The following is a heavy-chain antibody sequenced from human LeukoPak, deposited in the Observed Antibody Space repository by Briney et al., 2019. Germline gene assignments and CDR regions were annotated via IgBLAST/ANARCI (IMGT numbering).Heavy chain of an antibody. Sequence: KSSETLSLTCAVYGGSFSGYYWSWIRQPPGKGLEWIGEINHSGSTNYNPSLKSRVTISVDTSKNQFSLKLSSVTAADTAVYYCARGPQGMATIPTDYWGQGTLVTVSS. CDR1: GGSFSGYY. CDR2: INHSGST. V-gene: IGHV4-34*01. D-gene: IGHD5-24*01. J-gene: IGHJ4*02. CDR3: ARGPQGMATIPTDY.